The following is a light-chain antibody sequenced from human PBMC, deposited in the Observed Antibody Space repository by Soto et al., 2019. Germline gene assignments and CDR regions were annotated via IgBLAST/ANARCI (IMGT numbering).Light chain of an antibody. CDR3: QQYNSPCT. Sequence: DIQMTQSPSTLSASVGDRVTITCRASQSFSSWLAWYQQNPGKAPTLLIYDASSGESCVPSRFSGSGSGTEVTLTISSLQADDVATYYCQQYNSPCTFGQGTKVAIK. CDR2: DAS. CDR1: QSFSSW. J-gene: IGKJ1*01. V-gene: IGKV1-5*01.